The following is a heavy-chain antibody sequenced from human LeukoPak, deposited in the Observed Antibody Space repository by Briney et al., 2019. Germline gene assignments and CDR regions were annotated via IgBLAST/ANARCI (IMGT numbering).Heavy chain of an antibody. J-gene: IGHJ4*02. CDR2: VFHSGIT. V-gene: IGHV4-38-2*02. CDR3: ARSGGYYDSSGYSYYFDY. CDR1: SGSISNYY. Sequence: SETLSLTCTVSSGSISNYYWGWIRQPPGKGLEWIGSVFHSGITYYKPSLKSRVTILVDTSKNQFSLKLSSVTAADTAVYYCARSGGYYDSSGYSYYFDYWGQGTLVTVSS. D-gene: IGHD3-22*01.